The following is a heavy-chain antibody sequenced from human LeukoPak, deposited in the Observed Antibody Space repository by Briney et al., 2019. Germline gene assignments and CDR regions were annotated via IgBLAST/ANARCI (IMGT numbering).Heavy chain of an antibody. CDR2: ISGSGDST. CDR1: GFTFSSYA. J-gene: IGHJ4*02. V-gene: IGHV3-23*01. Sequence: GGSLRLSCAASGFTFSSYAMSWVRQAPGKGLEWVSAISGSGDSTYYADSVKGRFTISRDNSKNTLYLQMNSLRAEDTAVYYCAKELLWFGELYGGGGFDYWGQGTLVTVSS. CDR3: AKELLWFGELYGGGGFDY. D-gene: IGHD3-10*01.